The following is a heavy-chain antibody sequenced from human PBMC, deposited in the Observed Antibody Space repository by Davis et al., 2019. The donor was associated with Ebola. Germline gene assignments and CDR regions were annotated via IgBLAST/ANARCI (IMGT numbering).Heavy chain of an antibody. CDR1: GFTFNDFA. J-gene: IGHJ6*02. Sequence: PGGSLRLSCVVSGFTFNDFAMSWVRQAPGKSLEWVSTIRESGGATYYTDSVRGRFTISSDSSKNTLYLQMSSLRVEDTARYYCAKDPRVRVQGVPYGSDVWGQGTTVTVSS. D-gene: IGHD3-10*01. V-gene: IGHV3-23*01. CDR3: AKDPRVRVQGVPYGSDV. CDR2: IRESGGAT.